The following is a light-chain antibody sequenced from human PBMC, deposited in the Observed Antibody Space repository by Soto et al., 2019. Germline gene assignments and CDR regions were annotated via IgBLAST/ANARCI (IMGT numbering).Light chain of an antibody. Sequence: DIQMTQSPSTLSGSVGDRVTITCRASQTISSWLAWYQQKPGKAPKLLIYKASTLKSGVPSRFSGSGSGTEFTLTISSLQPDDFATYYCQHYDTYRATFGLGTKVDIK. CDR1: QTISSW. CDR2: KAS. V-gene: IGKV1-5*03. CDR3: QHYDTYRAT. J-gene: IGKJ1*01.